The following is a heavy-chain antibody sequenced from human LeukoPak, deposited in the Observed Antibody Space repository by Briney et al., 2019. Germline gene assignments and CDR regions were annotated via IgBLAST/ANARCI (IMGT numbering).Heavy chain of an antibody. CDR1: GYTFTIYD. CDR3: ARATRTYDFWSGYWDYCYYYMDV. J-gene: IGHJ6*03. CDR2: MNPNSGNT. D-gene: IGHD3-3*01. V-gene: IGHV1-8*03. Sequence: ASVKVSCKASGYTFTIYDINWVRQATGQGLEWMGWMNPNSGNTGYAQKFQGRVTITRNTSISTAYMELSSLRSEDTAVYYCARATRTYDFWSGYWDYCYYYMDVWGKGTTVTVSS.